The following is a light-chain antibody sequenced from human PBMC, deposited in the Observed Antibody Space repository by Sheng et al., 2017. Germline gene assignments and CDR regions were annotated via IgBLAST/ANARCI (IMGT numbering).Light chain of an antibody. CDR3: SSYTSSSTLDV. Sequence: QSALTQPPSASGSPGQSVTISCTGTSSDVGNYNFVSWYQQHPGKAPKLMIYDVSNRPSGVSNRFSGSKSGNTASLTISGLQAEDEADYYCSSYTSSSTLDVFGTGTKVTVL. J-gene: IGLJ1*01. V-gene: IGLV2-14*01. CDR2: DVS. CDR1: SSDVGNYNF.